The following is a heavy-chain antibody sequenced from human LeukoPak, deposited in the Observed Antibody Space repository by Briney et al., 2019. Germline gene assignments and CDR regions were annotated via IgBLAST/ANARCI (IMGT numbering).Heavy chain of an antibody. V-gene: IGHV3-30*04. J-gene: IGHJ4*02. CDR1: GFTFSSYA. D-gene: IGHD6-19*01. Sequence: GGPLSLSCAASGFTFSSYAMHWVRQAPGKGLEWVAVISYDGSNKYYADSVKGRFTISRDNSKNTLYLQMNSLRAEDTAVYYCAREGKVAVAGFDYWGQGTLVIVSS. CDR3: AREGKVAVAGFDY. CDR2: ISYDGSNK.